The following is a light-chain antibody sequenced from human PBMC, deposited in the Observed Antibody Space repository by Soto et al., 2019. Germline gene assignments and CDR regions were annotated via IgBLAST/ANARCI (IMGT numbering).Light chain of an antibody. V-gene: IGKV3-15*01. Sequence: EIVMTQSPANLSVSPGERATLSCRASQSVSGNLAWYQQKPGQAPRHLLYGASTRATGIPARFSGSGSGTEFTLTISSLQSEDFAVYYCQQYNNWPPLTFGGGTKVEIK. J-gene: IGKJ4*01. CDR1: QSVSGN. CDR2: GAS. CDR3: QQYNNWPPLT.